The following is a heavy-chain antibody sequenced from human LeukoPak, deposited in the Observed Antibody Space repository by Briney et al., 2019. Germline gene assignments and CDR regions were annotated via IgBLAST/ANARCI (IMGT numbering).Heavy chain of an antibody. CDR3: ASWGTLWSGYYSYSGFAFDI. Sequence: SVKVSCKASGGTFSSYAISWVRQAPGQGLEWMGGIIPIFGTANYAQKFQGRVTITADESTSTAYMELGSLRSEDTAVYYCASWGTLWSGYYSYSGFAFDIWGQGTMVTVSS. D-gene: IGHD3-3*01. V-gene: IGHV1-69*13. CDR1: GGTFSSYA. CDR2: IIPIFGTA. J-gene: IGHJ3*02.